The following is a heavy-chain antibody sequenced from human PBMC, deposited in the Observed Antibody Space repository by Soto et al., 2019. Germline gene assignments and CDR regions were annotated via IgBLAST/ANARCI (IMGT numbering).Heavy chain of an antibody. CDR1: GYTFTSYS. CDR2: ISAYNGNT. Sequence: QVQLVESGAEVKKPGASVKVSCKASGYTFTSYSISWVRQAPGQGLEWMGWISAYNGNTNYAQKLQGRVTMTTDTSTCTVYMELRSLRSDDTAVYYCARDIRGVWYPKNFDYWCQGTLITVSS. V-gene: IGHV1-18*01. J-gene: IGHJ4*02. D-gene: IGHD6-19*01. CDR3: ARDIRGVWYPKNFDY.